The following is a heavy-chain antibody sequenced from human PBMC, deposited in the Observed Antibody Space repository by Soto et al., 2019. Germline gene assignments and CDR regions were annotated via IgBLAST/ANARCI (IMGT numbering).Heavy chain of an antibody. V-gene: IGHV1-69*01. CDR2: ILAIFGTA. CDR3: AAPDSSGHYQVSDY. D-gene: IGHD3-22*01. J-gene: IGHJ4*02. Sequence: QVQLVQSGAELKKPGSSVKVSCTASGGAFSKYAISWVRQAPGQGLEWMGGILAIFGTAHYAQKFQGRVSMTADESTSTVYMELRNLTSDDTAVYFCAAPDSSGHYQVSDYWGQGTLVSVSS. CDR1: GGAFSKYA.